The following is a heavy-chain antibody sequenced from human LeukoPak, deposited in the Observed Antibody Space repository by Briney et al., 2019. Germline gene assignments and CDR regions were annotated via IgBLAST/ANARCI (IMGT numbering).Heavy chain of an antibody. D-gene: IGHD3-9*01. V-gene: IGHV1-2*02. Sequence: ASVKVSCKASGYTFADHYMHWVRQAPGQGLEWMGWINPKSGGTNYAQKFQGRVTVTRDTSISTAYMEVSRLRSDDTAVYYCARGLIYDILTGYSKTAFDIWGQGTMVTVSS. CDR2: INPKSGGT. CDR1: GYTFADHY. CDR3: ARGLIYDILTGYSKTAFDI. J-gene: IGHJ3*02.